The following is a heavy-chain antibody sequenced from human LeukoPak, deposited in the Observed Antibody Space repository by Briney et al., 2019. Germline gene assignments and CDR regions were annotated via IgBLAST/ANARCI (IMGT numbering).Heavy chain of an antibody. CDR1: GTTFSRYW. J-gene: IGHJ4*02. V-gene: IGHV3-7*03. CDR3: ARESGEYQDYYFDY. CDR2: IKQDGSEK. Sequence: GGSLRLSCVDSGTTFSRYWMSWVRQAPGKGLEWVANIKQDGSEKYYVDSVKGRFTISRDNAKNSLYLQMNSLRAEDTAVYYCARESGEYQDYYFDYWGQGTLVTVSS. D-gene: IGHD2-2*01.